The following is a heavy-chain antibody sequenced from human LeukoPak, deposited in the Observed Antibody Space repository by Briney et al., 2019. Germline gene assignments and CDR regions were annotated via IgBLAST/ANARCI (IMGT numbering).Heavy chain of an antibody. CDR2: ISGGGGST. V-gene: IGHV3-23*01. D-gene: IGHD4-11*01. Sequence: GGSLRLSCAASGFTFSSYAMSWVRQAPGKGLEWVSTISGGGGSTYYGDSVKGRFTISRDNSKDTLYLQMNSLRAEDTAVYYCAKEGGTVNDYGMDVWGQGTTVTVSS. CDR3: AKEGGTVNDYGMDV. CDR1: GFTFSSYA. J-gene: IGHJ6*02.